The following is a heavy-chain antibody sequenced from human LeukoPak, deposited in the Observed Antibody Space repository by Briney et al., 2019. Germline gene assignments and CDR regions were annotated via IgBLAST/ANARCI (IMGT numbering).Heavy chain of an antibody. CDR1: GGSISSYY. V-gene: IGHV4-59*01. Sequence: PSETLSLTCTVSGGSISSYYWSWIRQPPGKGLEWIGYIYYSGSTNYNPSLKSRVTISVETSKNQFSLKLSSVTAADTAVYYCARVGGHDVFDIWGQGTMVTVSS. CDR3: ARVGGHDVFDI. J-gene: IGHJ3*02. D-gene: IGHD3-16*01. CDR2: IYYSGST.